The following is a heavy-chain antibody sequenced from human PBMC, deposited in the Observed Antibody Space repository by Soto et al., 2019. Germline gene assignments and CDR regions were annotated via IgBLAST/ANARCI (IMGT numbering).Heavy chain of an antibody. J-gene: IGHJ4*02. CDR2: IYYSGST. D-gene: IGHD1-26*01. CDR3: ARDVLGPTPFDY. Sequence: QVQLQESGPGLVKPSQTLSLTCTVSNGSISSGDYYWSWIRQPPGKGLEWIGSIYYSGSTDYNPSLTSRITISVAPSKSQFSLKLSSVTVADTAVYYCARDVLGPTPFDYWGQVTLVTVSS. CDR1: NGSISSGDYY. V-gene: IGHV4-30-4*01.